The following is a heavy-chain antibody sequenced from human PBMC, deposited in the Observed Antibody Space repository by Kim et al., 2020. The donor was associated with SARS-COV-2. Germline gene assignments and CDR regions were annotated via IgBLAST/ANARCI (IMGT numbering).Heavy chain of an antibody. J-gene: IGHJ4*02. D-gene: IGHD3-3*02. Sequence: SETLSLTCAVYGGSFSGYYWSWIRQPPGKGLEWIGEINHSGSTNYNPSLKSRVTISVDTSKNQFSLKLSSVTAADTAVYYCARELALWGQGTLVTVSS. CDR3: ARELAL. CDR1: GGSFSGYY. CDR2: INHSGST. V-gene: IGHV4-34*01.